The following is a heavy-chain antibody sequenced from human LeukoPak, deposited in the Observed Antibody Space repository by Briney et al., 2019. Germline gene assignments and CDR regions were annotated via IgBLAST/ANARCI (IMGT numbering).Heavy chain of an antibody. D-gene: IGHD6-13*01. V-gene: IGHV3-33*01. Sequence: GGSLRLSCAASGFTFSNYDMHWVRQAPGKGLEWVAVIWFDGSNKFYADSVKGRFTISRDNSKNTLYLQMNSLRDDDTAVYYCVRGVGVSRFNYLDSWGQGTLVIVSS. CDR2: IWFDGSNK. J-gene: IGHJ4*02. CDR3: VRGVGVSRFNYLDS. CDR1: GFTFSNYD.